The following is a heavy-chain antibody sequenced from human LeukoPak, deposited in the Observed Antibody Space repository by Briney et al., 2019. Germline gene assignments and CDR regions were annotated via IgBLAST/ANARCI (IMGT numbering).Heavy chain of an antibody. J-gene: IGHJ4*02. V-gene: IGHV4-59*01. CDR3: ARVTPRTAMVTGPFDY. D-gene: IGHD5-18*01. CDR1: GGSISSYY. Sequence: SETLSLTCPVSGGSISSYYWSWIRQPPGKGLEWIGYIYYSGRTNYNPSLKSRVTISVDTSKNQFSLKLSSVTAADTAVYYCARVTPRTAMVTGPFDYWGQGTLVTVSS. CDR2: IYYSGRT.